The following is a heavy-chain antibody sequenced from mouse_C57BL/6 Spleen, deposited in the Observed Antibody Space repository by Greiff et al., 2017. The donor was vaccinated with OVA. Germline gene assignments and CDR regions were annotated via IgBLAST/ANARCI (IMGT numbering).Heavy chain of an antibody. V-gene: IGHV1-54*01. J-gene: IGHJ2*01. CDR2: IPPGSGFT. D-gene: IGHD2-1*01. CDR3: ARWGGNYDYFDY. Sequence: TQRPFPFLSFLFVIPPGSGFTNYNEKFKVKATLTADKSSSTAYMQLSSLTSEDSAVYFCARWGGNYDYFDYWGQGTTLTVPS.